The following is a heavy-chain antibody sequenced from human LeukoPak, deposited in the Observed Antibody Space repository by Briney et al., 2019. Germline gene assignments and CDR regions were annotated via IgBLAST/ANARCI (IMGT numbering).Heavy chain of an antibody. CDR1: GGSISSSSYY. CDR2: IYYSGST. J-gene: IGHJ4*02. V-gene: IGHV4-39*01. D-gene: IGHD4-17*01. Sequence: SETLCLTCTDSGGSISSSSYYWGWIRQPPGKGLEWIGSIYYSGSTYYNPSLKSRVTISVDTSKNQFSLKLSSVTAADTAVYYCARRGDYLNYFDYWGQGTLVTVSS. CDR3: ARRGDYLNYFDY.